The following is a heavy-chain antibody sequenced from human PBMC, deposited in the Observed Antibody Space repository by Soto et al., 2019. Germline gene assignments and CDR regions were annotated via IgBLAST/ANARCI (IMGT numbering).Heavy chain of an antibody. Sequence: LSLTCTVSGGSITSSSYYWGWIRQPPGKGLEWIGGIYYSGRSYYNPSLKSRVTMSVDTSKNQFSLTLNSVTAADAAVYYCARQRTTVVTQAYFDHWGQGTLVTVS. D-gene: IGHD4-17*01. CDR2: IYYSGRS. V-gene: IGHV4-39*01. CDR3: ARQRTTVVTQAYFDH. CDR1: GGSITSSSYY. J-gene: IGHJ4*02.